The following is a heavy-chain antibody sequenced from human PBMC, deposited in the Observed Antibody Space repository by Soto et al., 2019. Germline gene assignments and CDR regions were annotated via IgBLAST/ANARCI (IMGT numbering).Heavy chain of an antibody. CDR2: IDPSDSYT. Sequence: GESLKISCKGSGYSFTSYWISWVRQMPGKGLEWMGRIDPSDSYTNYSPSFQGHVTISADKSISTAYLQWSSLKASDTAMYYCSRLAQLQRLGPYYCCMDVWGQGTTVTVSS. J-gene: IGHJ6*02. CDR3: SRLAQLQRLGPYYCCMDV. V-gene: IGHV5-10-1*01. D-gene: IGHD1-1*01. CDR1: GYSFTSYW.